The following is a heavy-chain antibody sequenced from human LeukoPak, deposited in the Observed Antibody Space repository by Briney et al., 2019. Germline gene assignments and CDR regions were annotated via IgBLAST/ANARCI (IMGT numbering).Heavy chain of an antibody. D-gene: IGHD3-10*01. Sequence: SETLSLTCTVSGYPISGGYYWGWIRQTPGKGLEWIGSIFQTGSTYYNPSLKSRVTISVDTSKNQFSLKLSSVTAADTAVYYCARDSETDYGSGSHFDYWGQGTLVTVSS. CDR2: IFQTGST. CDR1: GYPISGGYY. V-gene: IGHV4-38-2*02. CDR3: ARDSETDYGSGSHFDY. J-gene: IGHJ4*02.